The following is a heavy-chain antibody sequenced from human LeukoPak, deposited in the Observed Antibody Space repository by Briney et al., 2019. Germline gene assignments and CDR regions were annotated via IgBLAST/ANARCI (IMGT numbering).Heavy chain of an antibody. J-gene: IGHJ6*02. CDR2: INSDGSST. CDR1: GFTFSSYW. CDR3: ARDLTVAAYYYYYYGMDV. D-gene: IGHD6-19*01. Sequence: QPGGSLRFSCAASGFTFSSYWMHWVRQAPGKGLVWVSRINSDGSSTSYADSVKGRFTISRDNAKNTLYLQMNSLRAEDTAVYYCARDLTVAAYYYYYYGMDVWGQGTTVTVSS. V-gene: IGHV3-74*01.